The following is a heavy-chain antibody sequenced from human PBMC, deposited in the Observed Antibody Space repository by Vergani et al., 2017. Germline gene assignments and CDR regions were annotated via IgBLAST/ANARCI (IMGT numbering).Heavy chain of an antibody. Sequence: QVQLQESGPGLVKPSQTLSLTCTVSGGSISSGGYYWSWIRQPAGKGLEWIGRIYTSGSTNYNPSLKSRVTISVDTSKNQFSLKLSSVTAADTAVYYCATSRYQSFDYWGQGTLVTVSS. V-gene: IGHV4-61*02. CDR3: ATSRYQSFDY. CDR2: IYTSGST. D-gene: IGHD2-2*01. CDR1: GGSISSGGYY. J-gene: IGHJ4*02.